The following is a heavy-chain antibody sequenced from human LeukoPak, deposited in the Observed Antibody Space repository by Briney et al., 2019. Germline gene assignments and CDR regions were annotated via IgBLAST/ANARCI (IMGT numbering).Heavy chain of an antibody. CDR2: INPNSGGT. V-gene: IGHV1-2*02. CDR3: ARTRRSIFGVVISTYYYYMDV. CDR1: GYTFTGYY. D-gene: IGHD3-3*01. J-gene: IGHJ6*03. Sequence: ASVKVSCKASGYTFTGYYMHWVRQAPGQGLERMGWINPNSGGTNYAQKFQGRVTMTRDTSISTAYMELSRLRSDDTAVYYCARTRRSIFGVVISTYYYYMDVWGKGTTVTVSS.